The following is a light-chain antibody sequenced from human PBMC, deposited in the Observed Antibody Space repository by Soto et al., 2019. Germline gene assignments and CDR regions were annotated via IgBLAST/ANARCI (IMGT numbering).Light chain of an antibody. V-gene: IGLV2-11*01. CDR1: GSGVGGYNH. CDR3: CSFSRSFTDYV. CDR2: DVS. J-gene: IGLJ1*01. Sequence: QSALTQPRSVSGAPGQSVTISCTGTGSGVGGYNHVSWYQQHPGKAPKLMISDVSKRPSGVPDRFSGSKSGNTASLTISGLQVEGEADYYCCSFSRSFTDYVFGSGTKVTVL.